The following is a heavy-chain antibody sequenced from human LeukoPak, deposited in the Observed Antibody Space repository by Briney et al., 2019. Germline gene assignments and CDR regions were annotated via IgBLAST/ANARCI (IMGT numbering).Heavy chain of an antibody. CDR3: AKEGTWGNWYFDL. CDR2: ISRDGLTK. CDR1: GFTFRNYG. V-gene: IGHV3-30*18. D-gene: IGHD3-16*01. Sequence: GGSLRLSYAASGFTFRNYGMHWVRQAPGKGLEWVAVISRDGLTKYYADSVKGRFTLHRDNSRNTLYLEMNSLRDEDTAVYYCAKEGTWGNWYFDLWGRGTLVIVTS. J-gene: IGHJ2*01.